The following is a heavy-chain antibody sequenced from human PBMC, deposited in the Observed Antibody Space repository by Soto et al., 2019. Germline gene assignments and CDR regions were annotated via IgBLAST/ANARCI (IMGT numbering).Heavy chain of an antibody. CDR2: LSGSGTGI. Sequence: GGSLRLSCAASGFAFSSYAMTWVHQAPGKGLEWVSGLSGSGTGIYYADSVKGRFTISRDNSKNTLYLQMNSLGDEDTALYYCARGYSGYDYWGQGTLVTVSS. J-gene: IGHJ4*02. CDR3: ARGYSGYDY. V-gene: IGHV3-23*01. CDR1: GFAFSSYA. D-gene: IGHD5-12*01.